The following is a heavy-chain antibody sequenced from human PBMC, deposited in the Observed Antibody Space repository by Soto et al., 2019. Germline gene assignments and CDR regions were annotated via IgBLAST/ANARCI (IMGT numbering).Heavy chain of an antibody. Sequence: GESLKSSGKGSGYSFTIYCIGWVRQMPWKGLEWMGIIYPGDSDTRYSPSFQGQVTISADKSISTAYLQWSSLKASDTAMYYCARSRQQLDPDWFDPWGQGTLVTVSS. CDR1: GYSFTIYC. D-gene: IGHD6-13*01. CDR2: IYPGDSDT. J-gene: IGHJ5*02. CDR3: ARSRQQLDPDWFDP. V-gene: IGHV5-51*01.